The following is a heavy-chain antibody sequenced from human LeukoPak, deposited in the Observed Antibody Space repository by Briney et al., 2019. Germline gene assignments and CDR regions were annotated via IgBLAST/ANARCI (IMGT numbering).Heavy chain of an antibody. CDR2: IYTSGST. J-gene: IGHJ4*02. CDR1: GGSISSYY. D-gene: IGHD6-19*01. V-gene: IGHV4-4*07. CDR3: ARDKGYSSGWYEDGFDY. Sequence: SETLSLTCTVSGGSISSYYWSWIRQPAGKGLEWIGRIYTSGSTNYNPSLKSRVTISVDKSKNQFFLKLSSVTAADTAVYYCARDKGYSSGWYEDGFDYWGQGTLVTVSS.